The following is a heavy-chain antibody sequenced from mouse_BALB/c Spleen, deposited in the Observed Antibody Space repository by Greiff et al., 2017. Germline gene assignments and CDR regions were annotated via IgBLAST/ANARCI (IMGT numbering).Heavy chain of an antibody. D-gene: IGHD2-10*02. Sequence: VQLKESGAELVRSGASVKLSCTASGFNIKDYYMHWVKQRPEQGLEWIGWIDPENGDTEYAPKFQGKATMTADTSSNTAYLQLSSLTSEDTAVYYCGYGNPAMDYWGQGTSVTVSS. CDR2: IDPENGDT. CDR3: GYGNPAMDY. J-gene: IGHJ4*01. V-gene: IGHV14-4*02. CDR1: GFNIKDYY.